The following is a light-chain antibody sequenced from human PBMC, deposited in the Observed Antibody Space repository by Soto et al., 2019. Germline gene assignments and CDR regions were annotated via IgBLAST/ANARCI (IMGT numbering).Light chain of an antibody. V-gene: IGKV3-11*01. CDR2: DAS. J-gene: IGKJ5*01. CDR3: QRRKSWPAIT. CDR1: QSVSNS. Sequence: PGDRATLSCRASQSVSNSLVWYQHKPGQAPRFLIYDASKRATGTPARFSGSGSGTDFTLTISSLEPEDFAVYYCQRRKSWPAITFGQGTRLEIK.